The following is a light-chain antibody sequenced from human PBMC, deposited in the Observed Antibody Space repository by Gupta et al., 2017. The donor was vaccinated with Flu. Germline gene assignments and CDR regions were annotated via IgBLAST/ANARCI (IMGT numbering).Light chain of an antibody. V-gene: IGKV3-20*01. CDR3: QHFDTSPPWT. Sequence: EIVVTQSPGTLSLSPGERATVSCRASQSVTSNYLAWYQQKPGQAPRLLIYGTSHRGKGIPDRFSGSGSGTDFTLTISRLEPEDFAVYYCQHFDTSPPWTFGQGTKVEMK. CDR1: QSVTSNY. J-gene: IGKJ1*01. CDR2: GTS.